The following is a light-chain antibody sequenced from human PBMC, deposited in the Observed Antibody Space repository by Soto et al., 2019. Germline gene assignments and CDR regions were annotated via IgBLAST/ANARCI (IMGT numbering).Light chain of an antibody. CDR2: GTS. V-gene: IGKV3-20*01. Sequence: ENVLTQSPGTLSLSPGERATLSCRASQTVSTKYVAWYQQKPGQAPRLLIYGTSSRATGIPDRFSGSGSGTDFMLIIIRLEPEDFAVYYCQQYGTSTGVTFGPGTKLDIK. CDR3: QQYGTSTGVT. CDR1: QTVSTKY. J-gene: IGKJ3*01.